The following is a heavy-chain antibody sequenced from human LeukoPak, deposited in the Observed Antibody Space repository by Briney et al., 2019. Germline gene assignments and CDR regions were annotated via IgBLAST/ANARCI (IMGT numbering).Heavy chain of an antibody. V-gene: IGHV3-64*01. Sequence: GGSLRLPCAGSGFTFSDYAMHWVRQAPGKGLEYVSVISSNGDTTYYAKSVKGRFTISRDNSKNTLYLQMGSLRPEDMAVYYCARMNSGYYDILTGYYREKNYYYYMDVWGKGTTVTVSS. CDR2: ISSNGDTT. CDR3: ARMNSGYYDILTGYYREKNYYYYMDV. D-gene: IGHD3-9*01. J-gene: IGHJ6*03. CDR1: GFTFSDYA.